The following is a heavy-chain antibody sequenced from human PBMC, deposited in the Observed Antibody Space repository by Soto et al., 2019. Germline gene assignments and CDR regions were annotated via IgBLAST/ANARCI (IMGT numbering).Heavy chain of an antibody. V-gene: IGHV3-23*01. CDR3: ARGPGYRARPVAVDY. D-gene: IGHD1-1*01. CDR1: GFTFRSYA. Sequence: PGGSLRLSCAASGFTFRSYAMSWVRQAPGKGLEWVSGISPSGGTAYYADSVKGRFTISRDNTKNTAYVQMNTLRAEDTAVYYYARGPGYRARPVAVDYWGRLTLVTVYS. CDR2: ISPSGGTA. J-gene: IGHJ4*02.